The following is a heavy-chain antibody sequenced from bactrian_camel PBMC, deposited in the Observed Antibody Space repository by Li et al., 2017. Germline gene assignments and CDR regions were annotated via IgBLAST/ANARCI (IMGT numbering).Heavy chain of an antibody. J-gene: IGHJ4*01. Sequence: VQLVESGEGLVQPGGSLRLSCAASGFTFSTHGMHWVRQVPGKGLEWVSSINNGGGITAYADSVKGRFTISRDNAKTMVYLQMNSLKAEDTALYYCATEVDHGGSWRYWGQGTQVTVS. D-gene: IGHD6*01. CDR2: INNGGGIT. CDR3: ATEVDHGGSWRY. V-gene: IGHV3S40*01. CDR1: GFTFSTHG.